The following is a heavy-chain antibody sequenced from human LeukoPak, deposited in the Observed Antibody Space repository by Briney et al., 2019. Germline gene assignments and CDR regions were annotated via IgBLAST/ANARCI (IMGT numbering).Heavy chain of an antibody. CDR2: ISYDGTNK. V-gene: IGHV3-30-3*01. J-gene: IGHJ4*02. Sequence: PGGSLRLSCAASGFTFSSYAMHWVRQAPGKGLEWVALISYDGTNKYYADSVKGRFTVSRDDSKNTLYLQMNSLRVEDAAVYYCAKGPPGSMIVVVGYFDYWGQGTLVTVSS. CDR3: AKGPPGSMIVVVGYFDY. D-gene: IGHD3-22*01. CDR1: GFTFSSYA.